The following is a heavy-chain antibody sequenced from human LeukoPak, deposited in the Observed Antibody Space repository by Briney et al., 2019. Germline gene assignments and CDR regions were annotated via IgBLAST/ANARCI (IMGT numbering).Heavy chain of an antibody. Sequence: GGSLRLSCAASGFTFSNYGMQWVRQAPGKGLEWVGVISYDAKVQYYGDSVKGRLTISRDNSKNMLYLQMNSLRAEDTAVYYCAREGYYYDSSGYYGFDYWGQGTLVTVSS. V-gene: IGHV3-30*03. CDR1: GFTFSNYG. CDR2: ISYDAKVQ. J-gene: IGHJ4*02. CDR3: AREGYYYDSSGYYGFDY. D-gene: IGHD3-22*01.